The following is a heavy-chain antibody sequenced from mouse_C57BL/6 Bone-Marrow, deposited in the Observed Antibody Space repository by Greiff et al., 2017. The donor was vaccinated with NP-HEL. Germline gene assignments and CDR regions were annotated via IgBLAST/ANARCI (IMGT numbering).Heavy chain of an antibody. CDR2: IDPSDSYT. J-gene: IGHJ4*01. CDR3: ARGDFAVL. Sequence: QVQLQQPGAELVMPGASVKLSCKASGYTFTSYWMHWVKQRPGQGLEWIGEIDPSDSYTNYNQKFKGKSTLTVDKSSSTAYMQLSSLTSEDSAVYYCARGDFAVLWGQGTSVTVSS. CDR1: GYTFTSYW. V-gene: IGHV1-69*01.